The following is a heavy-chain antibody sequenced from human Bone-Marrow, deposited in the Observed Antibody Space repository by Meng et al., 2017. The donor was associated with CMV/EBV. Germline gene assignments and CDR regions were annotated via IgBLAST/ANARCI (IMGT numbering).Heavy chain of an antibody. D-gene: IGHD3-3*01. Sequence: GGSLRLSCAASGFTFSSYEMNWVRQAPGKGLEWVSYISSSGSTIYYADSVKGRFTISRDNSKNTLYLQMNSLRAEDTAVYYCARDGTWLRFLEWLFDYWGQGTPVTVSS. CDR1: GFTFSSYE. V-gene: IGHV3-48*03. CDR3: ARDGTWLRFLEWLFDY. CDR2: ISSSGSTI. J-gene: IGHJ4*02.